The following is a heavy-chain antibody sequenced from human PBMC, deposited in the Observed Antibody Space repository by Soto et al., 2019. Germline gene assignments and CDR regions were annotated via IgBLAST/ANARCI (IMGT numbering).Heavy chain of an antibody. CDR3: AHKGPEDWPLDY. V-gene: IGHV2-5*02. CDR2: IYWDDSK. CDR1: GLSLSTSGVG. Sequence: QITLKESGPTLVRPTQTLTLTCAFSGLSLSTSGVGVGWIRQPPGKALEWLAVIYWDDSKHYSPSLRSRLTITQDTSKSHVVLTMTNMDPMYTGTYYCAHKGPEDWPLDYWGQGTLVTVSS. J-gene: IGHJ4*02. D-gene: IGHD3-9*01.